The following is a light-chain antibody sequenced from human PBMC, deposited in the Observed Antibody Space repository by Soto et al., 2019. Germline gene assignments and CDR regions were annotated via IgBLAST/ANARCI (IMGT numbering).Light chain of an antibody. CDR3: QQTYSIPFT. Sequence: DIQMTQSPSSLSASVGDRVTITCRASQSISNYLNWYQQKPGKAPTLLIYAASSLQSGVPSRFSGSGSGTDFPLAISSLQPEDFASYYCQQTYSIPFTFGPGTKVHIK. CDR2: AAS. J-gene: IGKJ3*01. CDR1: QSISNY. V-gene: IGKV1-39*01.